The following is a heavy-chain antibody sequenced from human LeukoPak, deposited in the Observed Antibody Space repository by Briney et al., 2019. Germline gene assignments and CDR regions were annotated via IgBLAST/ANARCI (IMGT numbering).Heavy chain of an antibody. V-gene: IGHV3-30-3*01. CDR1: GFTFSSYA. CDR3: ARDLDYYDSSGPIDY. J-gene: IGHJ4*02. CDR2: ISYDGSNK. D-gene: IGHD3-22*01. Sequence: GGSLRLSCAASGFTFSSYAMHWVRQAPGKGLEWVAVISYDGSNKYYADSVKGRFTISRDNSKNTLYLQMNSLRAEDTAVYYCARDLDYYDSSGPIDYWGQGTLVTVSS.